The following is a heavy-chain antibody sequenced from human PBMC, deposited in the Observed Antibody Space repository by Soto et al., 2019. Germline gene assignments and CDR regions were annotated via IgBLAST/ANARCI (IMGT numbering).Heavy chain of an antibody. CDR3: ASTNGGPLYWFDS. D-gene: IGHD2-15*01. V-gene: IGHV5-51*01. Sequence: PGESLKISCKGSGYTFTSNWIGWVRQMPGKGLEWMGIIYPGDSETRYSPSFQGQVTISADKSINTAYLQWSSLKASDTAIYYCASTNGGPLYWFDSWGQGTLVTFSS. CDR1: GYTFTSNW. J-gene: IGHJ5*01. CDR2: IYPGDSET.